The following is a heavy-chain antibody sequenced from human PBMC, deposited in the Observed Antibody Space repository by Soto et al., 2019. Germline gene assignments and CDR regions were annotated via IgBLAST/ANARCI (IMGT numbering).Heavy chain of an antibody. CDR2: INHSGST. CDR1: GGSISSYY. J-gene: IGHJ4*02. D-gene: IGHD7-27*01. CDR3: ARGWGRIFDY. Sequence: QVQLQESGPGLVKPSETLSLTCTVSGGSISSYYWSWIRQPPGKGLEWIGEINHSGSTNYNPSLKSRVTLSVDTSKNQFSLKLSSVTAADTAVYYCARGWGRIFDYWGQGTLVTVSS. V-gene: IGHV4-34*01.